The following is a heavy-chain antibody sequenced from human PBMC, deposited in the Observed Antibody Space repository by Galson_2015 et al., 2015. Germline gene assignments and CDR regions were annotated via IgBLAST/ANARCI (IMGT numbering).Heavy chain of an antibody. J-gene: IGHJ4*02. D-gene: IGHD5-12*01. CDR1: GGSISSGGYY. CDR2: IYYSGST. CDR3: ARGHSGYDWAVDY. V-gene: IGHV4-31*03. Sequence: SLTCTVSGGSISSGGYYWSWIRQHPGKGLEWIGYIYYSGSTYYNPSLKSRVTISVDTSKNQFSLKLSSVTAADTAVYYCARGHSGYDWAVDYWGQGTLVTVSS.